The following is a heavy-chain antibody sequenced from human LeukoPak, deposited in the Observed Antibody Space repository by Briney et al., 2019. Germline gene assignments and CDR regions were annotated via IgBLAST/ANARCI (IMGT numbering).Heavy chain of an antibody. J-gene: IGHJ5*02. CDR2: IYGGGTT. V-gene: IGHV3-53*01. D-gene: IGHD6-13*01. CDR1: GFTVSSNY. CDR3: ATEGAPGSSSWYSVAA. Sequence: PGGSLRLSCAASGFTVSSNYMSWVRQAPGKGLEWVSVIYGGGTTYYADSVKGRFTVSRDNSQNTLYLQINSLTVEDSAVYYCATEGAPGSSSWYSVAAWGQGTLVTVSS.